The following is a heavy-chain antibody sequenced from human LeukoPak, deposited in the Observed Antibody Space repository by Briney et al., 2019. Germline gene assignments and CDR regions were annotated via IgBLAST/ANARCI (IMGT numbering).Heavy chain of an antibody. CDR2: IFTSGNT. J-gene: IGHJ2*01. Sequence: SETLSLTCTVSAGSISGYYCSWIRQPAGKGLEWIGRIFTSGNTNYNTSLKSRVTMSVDTSKNQFSLKLTSVTAADTAVYYCASSKVAFDWYFDLWGRGTLVTVSS. CDR1: AGSISGYY. CDR3: ASSKVAFDWYFDL. V-gene: IGHV4-4*07. D-gene: IGHD2-15*01.